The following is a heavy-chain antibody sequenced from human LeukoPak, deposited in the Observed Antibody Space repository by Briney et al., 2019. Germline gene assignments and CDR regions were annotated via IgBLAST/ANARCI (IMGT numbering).Heavy chain of an antibody. Sequence: PGGSLRLSCAASGFTFSDYGMHWVRQAPGKGLEWVAVISYDGNSEYYADSVKGRFSISRDNSKDTLYLQMNSLRPEDTAVYYCAKRRSTSCYDPGGQGPLV. D-gene: IGHD2-2*01. CDR3: AKRRSTSCYDP. CDR1: GFTFSDYG. CDR2: ISYDGNSE. J-gene: IGHJ5*02. V-gene: IGHV3-30*18.